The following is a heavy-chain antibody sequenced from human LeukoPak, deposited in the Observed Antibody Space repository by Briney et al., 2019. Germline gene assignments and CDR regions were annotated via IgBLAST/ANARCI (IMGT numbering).Heavy chain of an antibody. CDR1: GLTVSSNS. CDR2: ISSGGNT. Sequence: GGSLRLSCTVFGLTVSSNSMSWVRHAPGKGLGWVSFISSGGNTHYSDSVKGRFTISRDNAKNSLYLQMNSLRAEDTAVYYCARDRTEYYDSSGYYSFGAFDIWGQGTMVTVSS. J-gene: IGHJ3*02. D-gene: IGHD3-22*01. CDR3: ARDRTEYYDSSGYYSFGAFDI. V-gene: IGHV3-66*01.